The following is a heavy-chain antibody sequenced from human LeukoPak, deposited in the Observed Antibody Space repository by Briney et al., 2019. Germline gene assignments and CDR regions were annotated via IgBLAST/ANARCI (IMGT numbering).Heavy chain of an antibody. J-gene: IGHJ4*02. Sequence: PGGSLRLSCAASGFTFSDYALNWVRQAPGKGLEWASFITTSGGASYYADSVKGRFTVSRDNSKNTLFLQMSGLRAEDTAVYYCAKGTAVTTFFDSWGQGALVAASS. D-gene: IGHD4-17*01. CDR1: GFTFSDYA. CDR3: AKGTAVTTFFDS. V-gene: IGHV3-23*01. CDR2: ITTSGGAS.